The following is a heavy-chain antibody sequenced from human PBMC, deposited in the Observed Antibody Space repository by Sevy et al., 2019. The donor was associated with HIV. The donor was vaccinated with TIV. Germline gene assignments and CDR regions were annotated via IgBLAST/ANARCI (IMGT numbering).Heavy chain of an antibody. J-gene: IGHJ5*02. V-gene: IGHV3-30*03. D-gene: IGHD6-13*01. CDR1: GFTFSTYA. CDR3: ARDRADSSSWYRSPRFDP. Sequence: GGSLRLSCAASGFTFSTYAMHWVRQAPGKGLEWVAVISYDGSQKYYADSVKGRFTISRDNSKNTLYLQMNSLRAEDTAVYYCARDRADSSSWYRSPRFDPWGQGTLVTVS. CDR2: ISYDGSQK.